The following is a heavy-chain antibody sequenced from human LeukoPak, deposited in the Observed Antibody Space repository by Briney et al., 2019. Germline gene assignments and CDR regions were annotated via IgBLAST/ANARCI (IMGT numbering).Heavy chain of an antibody. J-gene: IGHJ6*02. Sequence: PSETLSLTCTVPGGSISSYYWSWIRQPPGKGLEWIGYTYYSGSTNYNPSLKSRVTISVDTSKNQFSLKLSSVTAADTAVYYCARAWGDIVVVPAAPYGMDVWGQGNTVTVSS. CDR1: GGSISSYY. CDR2: TYYSGST. D-gene: IGHD2-2*01. V-gene: IGHV4-59*01. CDR3: ARAWGDIVVVPAAPYGMDV.